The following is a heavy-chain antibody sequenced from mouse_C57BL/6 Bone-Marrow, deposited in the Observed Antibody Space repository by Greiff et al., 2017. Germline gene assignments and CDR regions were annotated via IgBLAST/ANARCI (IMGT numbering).Heavy chain of an antibody. CDR3: ARSALLLRVGWFAY. D-gene: IGHD1-1*01. J-gene: IGHJ3*01. V-gene: IGHV1-9*01. CDR2: ILPGSGST. Sequence: QVQLQQSGAELARPSASVKLSCKASGYTFTSYGISWVKQSPGHGLEWIGEILPGSGSTNYNENFKGKATFTADTSSNTAYMQLSRLTTEDSAIYYCARSALLLRVGWFAYWGQGTLVTVSA. CDR1: GYTFTSYG.